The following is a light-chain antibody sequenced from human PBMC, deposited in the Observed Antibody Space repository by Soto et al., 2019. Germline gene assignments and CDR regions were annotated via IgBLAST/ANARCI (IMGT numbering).Light chain of an antibody. Sequence: QAVVTQPASVSGSPGQSITISCTGSSSDVGANNYVSWYQHHPGRAPKLMIYDVSERPSGISDRFSGSKSGNTASLTISGLQTEDEADYYCSSYTSSSNYVFGTGTKVTVL. CDR2: DVS. J-gene: IGLJ1*01. V-gene: IGLV2-14*01. CDR3: SSYTSSSNYV. CDR1: SSDVGANNY.